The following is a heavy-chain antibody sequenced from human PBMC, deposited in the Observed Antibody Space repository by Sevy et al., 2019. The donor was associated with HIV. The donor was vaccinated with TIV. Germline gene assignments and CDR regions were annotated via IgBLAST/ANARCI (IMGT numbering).Heavy chain of an antibody. CDR2: FKSKIHGGTT. Sequence: GGSLRLSCTASGFIFGEYGISWVRQAPGKGLEWIAFFKSKIHGGTTENAESVKGRFTISRDDSKNIVYLQMSNLKTEDTAVYYCTRWSGSQSIFDYWGQGTLVTVSS. D-gene: IGHD1-26*01. CDR1: GFIFGEYG. J-gene: IGHJ4*02. V-gene: IGHV3-49*04. CDR3: TRWSGSQSIFDY.